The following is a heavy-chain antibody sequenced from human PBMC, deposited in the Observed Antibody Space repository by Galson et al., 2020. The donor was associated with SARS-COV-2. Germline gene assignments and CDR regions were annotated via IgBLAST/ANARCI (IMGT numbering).Heavy chain of an antibody. V-gene: IGHV1-8*01. Sequence: ASVKVSCKASGYTFTSYDINWVRQATGQGLEWMGWMNPNSGNTGYAQKFQGRVTMTRNTSISTAYMELSSLRSEDTAVYYCARGVRRYCSSTSCYLSSRYYYYYYMDVWGKGTTVTVSS. CDR2: MNPNSGNT. D-gene: IGHD2-2*01. CDR3: ARGVRRYCSSTSCYLSSRYYYYYYMDV. CDR1: GYTFTSYD. J-gene: IGHJ6*03.